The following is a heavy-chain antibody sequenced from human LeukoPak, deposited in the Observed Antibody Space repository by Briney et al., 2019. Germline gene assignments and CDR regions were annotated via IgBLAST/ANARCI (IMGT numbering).Heavy chain of an antibody. J-gene: IGHJ6*04. CDR1: GFTFSNYA. Sequence: GGSLRLSCAASGFTFSNYAIHWVRQAPGKGLERVAVVSYDGGNEYYADSVKGRFTIFRDNSKNTLYLQMNSLRAEDTAVYYCARDRERYYYFGMDVWGEGTTVTVSS. CDR3: ARDRERYYYFGMDV. CDR2: VSYDGGNE. V-gene: IGHV3-30*04.